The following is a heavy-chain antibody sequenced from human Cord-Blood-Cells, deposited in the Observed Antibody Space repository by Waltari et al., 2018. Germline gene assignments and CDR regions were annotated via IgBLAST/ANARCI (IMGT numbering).Heavy chain of an antibody. J-gene: IGHJ4*02. CDR3: ARPVWFGELLSPYFDY. V-gene: IGHV3-30*04. Sequence: QVQLVESGGGVVQPGRSLSLSCAASALPFTRYAMPWVRQAPGKGLEWVAVISYDGSNKYYADSVKGRFTISRDNSKNTLYLQMNSLRAEDTAVYYCARPVWFGELLSPYFDYWGQGTLVTVSS. D-gene: IGHD3-10*01. CDR2: ISYDGSNK. CDR1: ALPFTRYA.